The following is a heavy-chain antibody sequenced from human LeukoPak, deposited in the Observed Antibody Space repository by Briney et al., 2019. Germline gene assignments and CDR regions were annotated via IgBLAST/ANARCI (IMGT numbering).Heavy chain of an antibody. CDR2: INPNSGGT. D-gene: IGHD6-6*01. V-gene: IGHV1-2*02. Sequence: ASVKVSCNASGYTFTGYYMHWVRQAPGQGLGWMGWINPNSGGTNYAQKFQGRVTMTRDTSISTAYMELSRLRSDDTAVYYCARDSSSSSEFVYYYYYYYMDVWGKGTTVTVSS. J-gene: IGHJ6*03. CDR1: GYTFTGYY. CDR3: ARDSSSSSEFVYYYYYYYMDV.